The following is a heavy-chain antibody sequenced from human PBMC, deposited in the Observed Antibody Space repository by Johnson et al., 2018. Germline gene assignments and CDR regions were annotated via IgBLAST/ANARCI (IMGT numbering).Heavy chain of an antibody. V-gene: IGHV3-30*03. J-gene: IGHJ6*03. Sequence: QVQLVQSGGGVVQPGRSLRLSCAASGFAFSSYGLHWVRQAPGKGLEWVAIISYDGSDKYYADSVKGRFTISRDNSKNMLYLQVNSLRAGDKAFYYCATLTSETVRQTHYFDYMDVWGKGTTVTVSS. CDR2: ISYDGSDK. D-gene: IGHD3-10*01. CDR1: GFAFSSYG. CDR3: ATLTSETVRQTHYFDYMDV.